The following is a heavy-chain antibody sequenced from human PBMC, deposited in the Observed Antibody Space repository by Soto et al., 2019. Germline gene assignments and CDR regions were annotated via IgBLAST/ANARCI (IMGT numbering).Heavy chain of an antibody. CDR3: AKTKGRIAAEQDYYMDV. CDR1: GYTFTSYD. CDR2: MNPNSGNT. V-gene: IGHV1-8*01. Sequence: QVQLVQSGAEVKKPGASVKVSCKASGYTFTSYDINWVRQATGQGLEWMGWMNPNSGNTGYAQKFQGRVTMTRNTSKSTAYMEQSSLRSEDTAVDYCAKTKGRIAAEQDYYMDVWGKGTTVTVSS. J-gene: IGHJ6*03. D-gene: IGHD6-13*01.